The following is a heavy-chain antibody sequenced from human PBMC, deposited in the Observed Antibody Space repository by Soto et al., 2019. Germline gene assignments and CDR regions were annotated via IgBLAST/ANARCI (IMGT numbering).Heavy chain of an antibody. V-gene: IGHV4-39*01. D-gene: IGHD4-4*01. CDR3: ASPSRTVTN. J-gene: IGHJ4*02. Sequence: SETLSLTCTVSGGSISSSSYYWGWIRQPPGKGLEWIGSIYYSGSTYYNPSLKSRVTISVDTSKNQFSLKLSSVTAADTAVYYCASPSRTVTNWGQGTLVTVSS. CDR1: GGSISSSSYY. CDR2: IYYSGST.